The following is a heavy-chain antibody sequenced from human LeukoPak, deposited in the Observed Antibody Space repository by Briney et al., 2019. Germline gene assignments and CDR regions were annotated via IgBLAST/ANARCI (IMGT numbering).Heavy chain of an antibody. D-gene: IGHD3-22*01. CDR3: AKDSVLYYYDSSGYAPFEY. CDR2: IRYDGSNK. CDR1: GFTFSSYG. V-gene: IGHV3-30*02. Sequence: PGGSLRLSCAASGFTFSSYGMHWVRQAPGKGLEWVAFIRYDGSNKYYADSVKGRFTISRDNSENTLYLQMNSLRAEDTAVYYCAKDSVLYYYDSSGYAPFEYWGQGTLVTVSS. J-gene: IGHJ4*02.